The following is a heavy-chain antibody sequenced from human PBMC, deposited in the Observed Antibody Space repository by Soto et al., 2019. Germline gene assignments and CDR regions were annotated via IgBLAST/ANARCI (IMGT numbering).Heavy chain of an antibody. Sequence: QVQLVQSGAEVKKPGSSVKVSCKASGGTFSSYAISWVRQAPGQGLEWMGGIIPIFGTANYAQKFQGRVTITADESTSTAYMELSSLRTEDTAVYYCARGAVVVVAATPNWFDPWGQGTLVTVSS. J-gene: IGHJ5*02. CDR1: GGTFSSYA. D-gene: IGHD2-15*01. V-gene: IGHV1-69*01. CDR2: IIPIFGTA. CDR3: ARGAVVVVAATPNWFDP.